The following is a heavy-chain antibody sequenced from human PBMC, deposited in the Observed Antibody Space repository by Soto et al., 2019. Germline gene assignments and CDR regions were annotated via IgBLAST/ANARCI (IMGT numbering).Heavy chain of an antibody. J-gene: IGHJ6*03. CDR3: VRDLGRYFRSGYMDL. CDR2: INEDSTYI. CDR1: GFAFNTFS. Sequence: EVQLVESGGGLVKPGGSLRLSCTASGFAFNTFSMNWVRQAPGKGLEWVSSINEDSTYIYYADSLRGRITISRDNAKDSQFLQMNSLRPDDTAVYYCVRDLGRYFRSGYMDLWGDGATVTVSS. D-gene: IGHD3-9*01. V-gene: IGHV3-21*02.